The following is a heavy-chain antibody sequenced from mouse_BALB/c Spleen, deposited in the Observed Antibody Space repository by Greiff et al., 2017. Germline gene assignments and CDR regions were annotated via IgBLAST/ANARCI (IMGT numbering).Heavy chain of an antibody. Sequence: EVQLQQSGPELEKPGASVKISCKASGYSFTGYNMNWVKQSNGKSLEWIGNIVPYYGGTSYNQKFKGKATLTVDKSSSTAYMQLKSLTSEDSAVYYCAKRGRCDVKEGYFDYWGQGTTLTVSS. J-gene: IGHJ2*01. CDR3: AKRGRCDVKEGYFDY. CDR1: GYSFTGYN. CDR2: IVPYYGGT. V-gene: IGHV1-39*01.